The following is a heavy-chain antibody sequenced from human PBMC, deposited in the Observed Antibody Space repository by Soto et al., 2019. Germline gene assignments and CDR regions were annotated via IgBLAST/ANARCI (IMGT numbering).Heavy chain of an antibody. J-gene: IGHJ5*02. D-gene: IGHD2-2*02. CDR2: INHSGST. V-gene: IGHV4-34*01. CDR3: ARRVPAAITWFDP. CDR1: GGSFSGYY. Sequence: SETLSLTCAVYGGSFSGYYWSWIRQPPGKGLEWIGEINHSGSTNYNPSLKSRVTISVDTSKNQFSLKLSSVTAADTAVYYCARRVPAAITWFDPWGQGNLLPVSS.